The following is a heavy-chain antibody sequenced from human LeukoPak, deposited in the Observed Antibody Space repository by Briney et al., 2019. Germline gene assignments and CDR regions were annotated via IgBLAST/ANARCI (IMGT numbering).Heavy chain of an antibody. Sequence: ASVKVSCKASGYTFTSYDINWVRQATGQGLEWMGWISAYNGNTNYAQKLQGRVTMTTDPSTSTAYMELRSLRSDDTAVYYCARDSTLDYWGQGTLVTVSS. J-gene: IGHJ4*02. CDR3: ARDSTLDY. CDR1: GYTFTSYD. V-gene: IGHV1-18*01. CDR2: ISAYNGNT.